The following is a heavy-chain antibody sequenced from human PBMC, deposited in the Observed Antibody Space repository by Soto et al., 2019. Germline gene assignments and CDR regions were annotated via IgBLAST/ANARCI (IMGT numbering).Heavy chain of an antibody. CDR1: AFTFSGFA. J-gene: IGHJ4*02. V-gene: IGHV3-30-3*01. CDR3: AGGGFYEFVY. D-gene: IGHD3-16*01. CDR2: ISSDGSNK. Sequence: QVQLVESGGGVVQPGRSLRLSCSASAFTFSGFAMHWVRQAPGKGLEWVAMISSDGSNKYYADSVKGRFTISRDNSTNTLYLQMNSLRPEDTAVYFCAGGGFYEFVYWGQGTLVTVSS.